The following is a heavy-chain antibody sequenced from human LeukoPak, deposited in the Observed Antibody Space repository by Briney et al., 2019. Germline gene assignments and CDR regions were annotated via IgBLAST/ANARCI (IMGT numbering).Heavy chain of an antibody. D-gene: IGHD6-19*01. J-gene: IGHJ4*02. CDR1: GGSFSGYY. V-gene: IGHV4-34*01. CDR3: ARLAIGGQWLAGALVG. CDR2: INHSVTT. Sequence: PSQTLSLTCAVDGGSFSGYYWSWIRQPPGKGLESIGEINHSVTTNYNPSLKSRVTISVDTSKNQFSLQLSSVSDADTAVYYCARLAIGGQWLAGALVGWGQGTLVTVSS.